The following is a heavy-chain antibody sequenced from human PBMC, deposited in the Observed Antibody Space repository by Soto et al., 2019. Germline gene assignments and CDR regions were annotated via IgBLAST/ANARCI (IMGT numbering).Heavy chain of an antibody. CDR3: ARSYDFWSGYSFDY. CDR1: GGSSSSYY. J-gene: IGHJ4*02. Sequence: SETLSLTCTVSGGSSSSYYWSWIRQPPGKGLEWIGYIYYSGSTNYNPSLKSRVTISVDTSKNQFSLKLSSVTAADTAVYYCARSYDFWSGYSFDYWGQGTLVTVSS. CDR2: IYYSGST. D-gene: IGHD3-3*01. V-gene: IGHV4-59*01.